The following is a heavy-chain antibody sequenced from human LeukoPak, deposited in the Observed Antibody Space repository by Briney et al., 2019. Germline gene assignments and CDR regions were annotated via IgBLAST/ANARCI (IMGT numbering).Heavy chain of an antibody. CDR3: ARFPLASMTQNDY. CDR2: INIDGSTT. D-gene: IGHD2/OR15-2a*01. Sequence: PGASLRLSCAASGFTFSNYNMNWVRQAPGKGLVWVSRINIDGSTTNYADSVKGRFTISRDNAKNTLYLQMNSLRAEDAAVYCCARFPLASMTQNDYWGQGTLVTVSS. J-gene: IGHJ4*02. CDR1: GFTFSNYN. V-gene: IGHV3-74*01.